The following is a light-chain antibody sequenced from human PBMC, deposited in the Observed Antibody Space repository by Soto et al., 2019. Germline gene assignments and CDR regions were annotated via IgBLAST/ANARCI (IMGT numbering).Light chain of an antibody. CDR1: SSDVGGYNY. CDR2: DVS. Sequence: QSALTQPRSVSGSPGQSVTISCTGTSSDVGGYNYVSWYQQHPGKAPKLMIYDVSKRPSGVPDRFSDSKSGNTASLTISGLQAEDEADYYCCSYAGSDTYVFGTGTKVTVL. CDR3: CSYAGSDTYV. J-gene: IGLJ1*01. V-gene: IGLV2-11*01.